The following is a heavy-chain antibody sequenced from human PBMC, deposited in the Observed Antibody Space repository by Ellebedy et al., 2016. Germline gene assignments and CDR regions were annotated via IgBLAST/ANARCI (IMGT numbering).Heavy chain of an antibody. CDR2: IYHSGST. D-gene: IGHD2-21*01. CDR3: ARRNCGGDCYGMDV. V-gene: IGHV4-30-2*01. J-gene: IGHJ6*02. CDR1: GGSISSGGYS. Sequence: SETLSLTCAVSGGSISSGGYSWSWIRQPPGKGLEWIGYIYHSGSTYYNPSLKSRVTISVDRSKNQFSLKLSSVTAADTAVYYCARRNCGGDCYGMDVWGQGTTVTVS.